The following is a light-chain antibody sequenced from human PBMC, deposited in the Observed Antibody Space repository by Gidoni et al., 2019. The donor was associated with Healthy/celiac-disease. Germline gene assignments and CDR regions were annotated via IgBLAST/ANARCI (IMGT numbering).Light chain of an antibody. J-gene: IGKJ1*01. CDR2: AAS. Sequence: DIQMTQSPSSLSASVGDRVTITCRASQSISSYLNWYQQKPGKAPKLLLYAASSLQSGVPSRFSGSGSGTDFTLTISSLQPEDFATYYCQQSYSTPPWTVXPXTKVEIK. CDR1: QSISSY. V-gene: IGKV1-39*01. CDR3: QQSYSTPPWT.